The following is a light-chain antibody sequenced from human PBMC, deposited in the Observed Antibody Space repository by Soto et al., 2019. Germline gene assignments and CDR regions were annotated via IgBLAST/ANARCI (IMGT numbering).Light chain of an antibody. CDR2: DAS. J-gene: IGKJ5*01. Sequence: EIVLTQSPATLSLSPGERATLSCRASQSVSSYLAWYQQKPGQAPRLLIYDASNRATGIPARFSGSGSGTGFTLTISSLEPEDIGTYYCQQTDTLPSTFGQGTRLEIK. V-gene: IGKV3-11*01. CDR3: QQTDTLPST. CDR1: QSVSSY.